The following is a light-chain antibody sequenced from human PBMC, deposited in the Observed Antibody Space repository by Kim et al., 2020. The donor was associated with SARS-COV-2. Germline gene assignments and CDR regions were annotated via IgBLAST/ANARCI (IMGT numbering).Light chain of an antibody. Sequence: SLSPGERATLSCRASQSVSNNLAWYQKKSGQAPRLLFYDAYTRATGVPARFSGSGSGTEFTLTISSLQSEDFAVYYCQQSNDWPYTFGQGTKLEI. CDR2: DAY. V-gene: IGKV3-15*01. CDR1: QSVSNN. J-gene: IGKJ2*01. CDR3: QQSNDWPYT.